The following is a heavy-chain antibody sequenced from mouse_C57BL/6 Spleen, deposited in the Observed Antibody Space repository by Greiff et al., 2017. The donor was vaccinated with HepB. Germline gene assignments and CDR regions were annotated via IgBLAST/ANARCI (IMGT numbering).Heavy chain of an antibody. Sequence: VKLMESGAELVKPGASVKLSCKASGYTFTSYWMHWVKQRPGQGLEWIGMIHPNSGSTNYNEKFKSKATLTVDKSSSTAYMQLSSLTSEDSAVYYCARRGDGYYGDWYFDVWGTGTTVTVSS. D-gene: IGHD2-3*01. CDR1: GYTFTSYW. CDR2: IHPNSGST. V-gene: IGHV1-64*01. J-gene: IGHJ1*03. CDR3: ARRGDGYYGDWYFDV.